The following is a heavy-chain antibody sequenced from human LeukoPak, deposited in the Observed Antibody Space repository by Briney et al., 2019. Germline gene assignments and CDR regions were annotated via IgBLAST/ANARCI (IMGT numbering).Heavy chain of an antibody. CDR1: GGSISNYF. Sequence: TSETLSLTCTVSGGSISNYFWSWIRQPPGKGLEWIGYIYYSGSTNYNPSLKSRVTISVDTSKNQFSLKLSSVTAADTAVYYCARDLEYSSSSFGYWGQGTLVTVSS. V-gene: IGHV4-59*01. D-gene: IGHD6-6*01. CDR3: ARDLEYSSSSFGY. J-gene: IGHJ4*02. CDR2: IYYSGST.